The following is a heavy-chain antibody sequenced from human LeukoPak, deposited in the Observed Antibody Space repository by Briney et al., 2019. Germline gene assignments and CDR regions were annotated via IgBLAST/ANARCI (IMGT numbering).Heavy chain of an antibody. J-gene: IGHJ4*02. CDR3: ARRLLDGDF. CDR1: GFTFSSYE. Sequence: GGSLRLSCAASGFTFSSYEMNWVRQAPGKGLEWVANIKRDGSEIYYVDSVKGRFTISRDNAKNSLYLQMNSLRAEDTAAYFCARRLLDGDFWGQGTLVTVSS. CDR2: IKRDGSEI. D-gene: IGHD5-12*01. V-gene: IGHV3-7*01.